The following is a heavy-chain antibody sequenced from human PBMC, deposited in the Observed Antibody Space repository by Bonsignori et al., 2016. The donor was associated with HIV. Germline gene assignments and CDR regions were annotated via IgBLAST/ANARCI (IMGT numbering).Heavy chain of an antibody. V-gene: IGHV2-5*02. D-gene: IGHD6-13*01. J-gene: IGHJ4*02. CDR3: AHRIAAADTADFDY. CDR2: IYWDDDK. Sequence: WIRQPPGKALEWLALIYWDDDKRYSPSLKSRLTITKDTSKNQVVLTMTNMDPVDTAAYYCAHRIAAADTADFDYWGQGTLVTISS.